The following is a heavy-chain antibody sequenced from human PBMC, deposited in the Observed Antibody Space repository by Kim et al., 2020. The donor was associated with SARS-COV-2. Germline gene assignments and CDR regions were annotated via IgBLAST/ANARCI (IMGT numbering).Heavy chain of an antibody. Sequence: YAQRFQGRFTMTRDTSISTAYMELSRLRSDDTAVYYCACSSSSSDFRVDSWGQGTLVTVSS. V-gene: IGHV1-2*02. CDR3: ACSSSSSDFRVDS. D-gene: IGHD6-6*01. J-gene: IGHJ4*02.